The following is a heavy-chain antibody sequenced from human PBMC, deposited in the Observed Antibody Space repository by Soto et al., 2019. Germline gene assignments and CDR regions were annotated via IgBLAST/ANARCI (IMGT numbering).Heavy chain of an antibody. D-gene: IGHD1-26*01. CDR2: IYYSGST. V-gene: IGHV4-59*08. CDR1: GGSISSYY. CDR3: ARLGGSYAVPHFDY. Sequence: PSETLSLTCTVSGGSISSYYWSWIRQPPGKGLEWIGYIYYSGSTNYNPSLKSRVTISVDTSKNHFSLKLSSVTAADTAVYYCARLGGSYAVPHFDYWGQGTLVTVSS. J-gene: IGHJ4*02.